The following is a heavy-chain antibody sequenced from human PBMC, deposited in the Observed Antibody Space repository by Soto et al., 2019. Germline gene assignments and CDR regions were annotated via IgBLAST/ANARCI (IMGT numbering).Heavy chain of an antibody. CDR1: GYTFTSYA. CDR3: ARTGTGAPPDCSGGSCYPAIWFDP. D-gene: IGHD2-15*01. V-gene: IGHV1-46*01. CDR2: INPSGGST. J-gene: IGHJ5*02. Sequence: ASVKVSCKASGYTFTSYAMHWVRQAPGQRLEWMGWINPSGGSTSYARKFQGRVTMTRDTSTSTVYMELSSLRSEDTAVYYCARTGTGAPPDCSGGSCYPAIWFDPWGQGTLVTVSS.